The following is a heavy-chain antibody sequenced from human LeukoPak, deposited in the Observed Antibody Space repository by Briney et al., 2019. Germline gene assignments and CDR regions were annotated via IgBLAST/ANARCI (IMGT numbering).Heavy chain of an antibody. D-gene: IGHD1-1*01. CDR3: ARGVERPREAAAFDF. J-gene: IGHJ3*01. V-gene: IGHV3-53*01. Sequence: PGGSPRLSCAASGFTFSSYAMHWVRQAPGKGLEWVAVIYSGGTTSYADSVKGRFTISRDNSKNTVYLQMNSLRAEDTAVYYCARGVERPREAAAFDFWGQGTMVTVSS. CDR2: IYSGGTT. CDR1: GFTFSSYA.